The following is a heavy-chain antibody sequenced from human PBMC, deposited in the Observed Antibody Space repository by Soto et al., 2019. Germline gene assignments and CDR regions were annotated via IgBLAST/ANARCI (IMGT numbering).Heavy chain of an antibody. CDR1: GFTFSSYS. CDR2: ISSSSSYI. D-gene: IGHD3-10*01. CDR3: ARSWGSGSYDPTDY. V-gene: IGHV3-21*01. J-gene: IGHJ4*02. Sequence: KPGGSLRLSCAASGFTFSSYSMNWVRQAPGKGLEWVPSISSSSSYIYYADSVKGRFTISRDNAKNSLYLQMNSLRAEDTAVYYCARSWGSGSYDPTDYWGQGTLVTVSS.